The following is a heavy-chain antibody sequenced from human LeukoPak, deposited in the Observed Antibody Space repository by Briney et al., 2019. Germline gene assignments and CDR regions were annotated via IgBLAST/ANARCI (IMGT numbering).Heavy chain of an antibody. Sequence: GGSLRLSCAASGFTFSHYSMNWVRQAPGKGLEWVANIKEDGSDKYYVDSVKGRFTISRDNAKNSQYLQMNSLRAEDTAVYYCARDTGYNTFDYWGQGTLVTVSA. CDR3: ARDTGYNTFDY. D-gene: IGHD5-24*01. J-gene: IGHJ4*02. CDR2: IKEDGSDK. V-gene: IGHV3-7*05. CDR1: GFTFSHYS.